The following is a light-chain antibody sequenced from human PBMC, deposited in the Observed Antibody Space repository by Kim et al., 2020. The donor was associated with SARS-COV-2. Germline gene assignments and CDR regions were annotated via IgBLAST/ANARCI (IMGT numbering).Light chain of an antibody. Sequence: GPKITISCTRSSSHRGNNYVSWYQQLPGTAPKLLIYDNNKRPSGIPDRFSGSKSGTSATLGITGLQTGDEADYYCGTWDSSLSAGVFGGGTQLTVL. CDR3: GTWDSSLSAGV. V-gene: IGLV1-51*01. J-gene: IGLJ2*01. CDR1: SSHRGNNY. CDR2: DNN.